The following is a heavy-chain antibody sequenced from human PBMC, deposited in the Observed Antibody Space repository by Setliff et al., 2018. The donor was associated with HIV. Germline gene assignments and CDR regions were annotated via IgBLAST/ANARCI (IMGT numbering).Heavy chain of an antibody. CDR1: GGSVSSGNYY. J-gene: IGHJ4*02. CDR3: ARDGFWGGYIDY. Sequence: PSETLSLTCTVSGGSVSSGNYYWSWIRQPPGKGLEWIGYIYYSGSTNYNPSLKSRVTISVDTSKNQFSLKLSSVTAADTAVYYCARDGFWGGYIDYWGQGTLVTVSS. V-gene: IGHV4-61*01. CDR2: IYYSGST. D-gene: IGHD3-3*01.